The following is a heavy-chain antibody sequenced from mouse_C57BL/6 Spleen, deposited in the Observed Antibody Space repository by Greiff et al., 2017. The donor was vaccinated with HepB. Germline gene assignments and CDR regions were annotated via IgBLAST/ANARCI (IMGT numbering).Heavy chain of an antibody. CDR1: GFNIKNSY. D-gene: IGHD1-1*01. V-gene: IGHV14-3*01. CDR2: IDPANGNT. J-gene: IGHJ1*03. Sequence: EVKLVESVAELVRPGASVKLSCTASGFNIKNSYMHWVKQRPEQGLEWIGRIDPANGNTKYAPKFQGKATITADTSSNTAYLQLSSLTSEDTAIYYCARGYYGSSYGYFDVWGTGTTVTVSS. CDR3: ARGYYGSSYGYFDV.